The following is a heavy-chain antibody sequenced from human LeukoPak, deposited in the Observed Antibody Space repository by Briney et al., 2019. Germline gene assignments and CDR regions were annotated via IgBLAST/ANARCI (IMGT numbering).Heavy chain of an antibody. CDR3: ARHRSGGSQDDAFDI. CDR2: IKQDGSEK. CDR1: EFTFSTYW. D-gene: IGHD2-15*01. Sequence: GGSLRLSCAASEFTFSTYWMTWVRQAPGRGLEWVADIKQDGSEKYYVDSVKGRFTISRQNAKKSLFLQMNSLRAEDTAVYYCARHRSGGSQDDAFDIWGQGTLVTVSS. J-gene: IGHJ3*02. V-gene: IGHV3-7*01.